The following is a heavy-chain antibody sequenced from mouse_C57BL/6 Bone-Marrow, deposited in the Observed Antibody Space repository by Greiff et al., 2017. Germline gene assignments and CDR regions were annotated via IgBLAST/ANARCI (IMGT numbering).Heavy chain of an antibody. D-gene: IGHD2-13*01. CDR2: IDPETGGT. CDR1: GYTFTDYE. V-gene: IGHV1-15*01. CDR3: TRDIFYGACFAY. Sequence: QVQLKQSGAELVRPGASVTLSCKASGYTFTDYEMHWVKQTPVHGLEWIGAIDPETGGTAYNQKFKGKVILTADKSSSTAYMQLRSLTSEDSAVYYCTRDIFYGACFAYWGQGTLVTVSA. J-gene: IGHJ3*01.